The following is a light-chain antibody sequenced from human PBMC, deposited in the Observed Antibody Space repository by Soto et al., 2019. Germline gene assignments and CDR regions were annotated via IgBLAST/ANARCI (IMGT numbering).Light chain of an antibody. J-gene: IGLJ1*01. CDR2: DVS. V-gene: IGLV2-14*01. Sequence: HSVLTQPASGSGFPGQSITISCTGTSSDVGGYNYVSWYQQHPGKAPKLMIYDVSNRPSGVSNRFSGSKSGNTASLTISGLQAEDEADYYCSSYTSSSTLVFGTGTKVTVL. CDR3: SSYTSSSTLV. CDR1: SSDVGGYNY.